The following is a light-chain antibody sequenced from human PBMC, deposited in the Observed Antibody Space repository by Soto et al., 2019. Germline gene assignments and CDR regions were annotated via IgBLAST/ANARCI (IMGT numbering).Light chain of an antibody. CDR1: QSVSSN. CDR3: QQYNNWPPWT. J-gene: IGKJ1*01. V-gene: IGKV3-15*01. CDR2: GAS. Sequence: EIVMPQSPATLSVSPGESSPLSRRASQSVSSNLAWYQQKPGRAPRLLIYGASTRATGIPARFSGSGSGTEFTLTIRSLQSEDFAVYYCQQYNNWPPWTFGQGNKVDIK.